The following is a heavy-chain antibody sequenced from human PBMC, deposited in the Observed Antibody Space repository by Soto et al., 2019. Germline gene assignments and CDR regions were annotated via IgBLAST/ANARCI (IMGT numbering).Heavy chain of an antibody. CDR3: AIVVGAVFDNWFDP. Sequence: ASVKVSCKASGYTFTSYGISWVRQAPGQGLEWMGWISAYNGNTNYAQKLQGRVTMTTDTSTSTAYMELRSLRSDDTAVYYCAIVVGAVFDNWFDPWGQGPLVTVPQ. CDR1: GYTFTSYG. D-gene: IGHD1-26*01. CDR2: ISAYNGNT. J-gene: IGHJ5*02. V-gene: IGHV1-18*01.